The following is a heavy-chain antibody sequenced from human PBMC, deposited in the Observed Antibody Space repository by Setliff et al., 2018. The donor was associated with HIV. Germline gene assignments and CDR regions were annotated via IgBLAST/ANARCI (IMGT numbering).Heavy chain of an antibody. D-gene: IGHD4-4*01. Sequence: ASVKVSCKASGYTFNTYDLVWVRQASGQGLEWMGSMNANSGSAVYAPQFQGRVTMTRNTSISTAYMDMSSLRSEDTAVYYCARGVTTIQYWGQGSLVTVSS. CDR2: MNANSGSA. CDR3: ARGVTTIQY. CDR1: GYTFNTYD. J-gene: IGHJ4*02. V-gene: IGHV1-8*02.